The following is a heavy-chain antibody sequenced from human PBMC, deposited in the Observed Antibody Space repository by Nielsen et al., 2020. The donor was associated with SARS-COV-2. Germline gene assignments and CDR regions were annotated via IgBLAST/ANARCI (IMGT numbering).Heavy chain of an antibody. CDR3: ARNPNYGNEFIIDS. V-gene: IGHV3-33*05. D-gene: IGHD3-16*01. CDR1: GFDFSHHG. Sequence: GGSLRLSCAASGFDFSHHGIHWVRQAPGKGLEWVAHISYEGRNRGYADSVKGRFTISRDNSKNMGFLQMNSLRPEDTAFYFCARNPNYGNEFIIDSWGQGTLVTVPS. CDR2: ISYEGRNR. J-gene: IGHJ5*01.